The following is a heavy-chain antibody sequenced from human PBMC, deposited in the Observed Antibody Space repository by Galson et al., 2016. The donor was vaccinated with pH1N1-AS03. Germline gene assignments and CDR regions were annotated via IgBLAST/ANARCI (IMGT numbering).Heavy chain of an antibody. CDR3: TRDLRSDFGNSFVAGVQIGRY. Sequence: SVKVSCKASGYTFTNFGIIWVRQAPGQGLEWLGWISAYSGNTDYAQSLQGRVSMTTDPSTNTAYMELTSLTSDDTAIYYCTRDLRSDFGNSFVAGVQIGRYWGQGTLVTASS. CDR1: GYTFTNFG. V-gene: IGHV1-18*01. D-gene: IGHD3-10*01. CDR2: ISAYSGNT. J-gene: IGHJ4*02.